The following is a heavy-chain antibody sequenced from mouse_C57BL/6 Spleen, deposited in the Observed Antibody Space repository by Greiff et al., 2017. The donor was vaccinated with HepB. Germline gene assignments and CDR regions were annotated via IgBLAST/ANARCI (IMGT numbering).Heavy chain of an antibody. CDR3: ARRDDYGGAMDY. CDR1: GFTFSSYG. Sequence: EVQGVESGGDLVKPGGSLKLSCAASGFTFSSYGMSWVRQTPDKRLEWVATISSGGSYTYYPDSVKGRFTISRDNAKNTLYLQMSSLKSEDTAMYYCARRDDYGGAMDYWGQGTSVTVSS. V-gene: IGHV5-6*01. CDR2: ISSGGSYT. D-gene: IGHD2-4*01. J-gene: IGHJ4*01.